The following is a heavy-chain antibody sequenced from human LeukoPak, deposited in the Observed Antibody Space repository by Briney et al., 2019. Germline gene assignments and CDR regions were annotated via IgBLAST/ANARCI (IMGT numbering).Heavy chain of an antibody. CDR1: GFTFYSYA. J-gene: IGHJ5*02. D-gene: IGHD6-13*01. CDR2: FSGSGGSI. V-gene: IGHV3-23*01. CDR3: ARVAAGISGWFDP. Sequence: GGSLRLSCAASGFTFYSYAMNWVRQTPGKGLEWVSTFSGSGGSIYYADSVKGRFTISRDNSKNTLYLQMNSLRAEDTAVYYCARVAAGISGWFDPWGQGTLVTVSS.